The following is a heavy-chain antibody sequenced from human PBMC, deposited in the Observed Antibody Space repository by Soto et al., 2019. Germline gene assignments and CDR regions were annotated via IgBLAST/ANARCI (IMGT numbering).Heavy chain of an antibody. CDR1: GFTFSSYG. D-gene: IGHD3-22*01. J-gene: IGHJ4*02. CDR3: AREAYYYDSSGYYSSNYFDY. Sequence: GGSLRLSCAASGFTFSSYGMHWVRQAPGKGLEWVAVIWYDGSNKYYADSVKGRFTISRDNSKNTLYLQMNSLRAEDTAVYYCAREAYYYDSSGYYSSNYFDYWGQGTLVTVSS. CDR2: IWYDGSNK. V-gene: IGHV3-33*01.